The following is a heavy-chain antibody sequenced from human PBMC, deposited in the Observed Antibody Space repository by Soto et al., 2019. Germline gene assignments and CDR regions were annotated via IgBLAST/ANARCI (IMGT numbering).Heavy chain of an antibody. D-gene: IGHD5-18*01. J-gene: IGHJ5*02. Sequence: GGSLRLSCAASGFTFSSYGMHWVRQAPGKGLEWVAVISYDGSNKYYADSVKGRFTISRDNSKNTLYLQMNSLRAEDTAVYYCAKRTAKGWFDPWGQGTLVTVS. CDR1: GFTFSSYG. CDR2: ISYDGSNK. V-gene: IGHV3-30*18. CDR3: AKRTAKGWFDP.